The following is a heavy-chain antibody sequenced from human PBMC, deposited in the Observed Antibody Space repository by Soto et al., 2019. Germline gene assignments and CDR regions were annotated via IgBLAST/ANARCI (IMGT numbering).Heavy chain of an antibody. V-gene: IGHV1-46*01. J-gene: IGHJ6*04. CDR3: ARAPIAVAGPTYYLYYGMDV. D-gene: IGHD6-19*01. Sequence: ASVKVSCKASGYTFTSYYMHWVRQAPGQGLEWMGIINPSGGSTSYAQKFQGRVTMTRDTSTSTVYMELSSLRSEDTAVYYCARAPIAVAGPTYYLYYGMDVWGKGATVTVSS. CDR1: GYTFTSYY. CDR2: INPSGGST.